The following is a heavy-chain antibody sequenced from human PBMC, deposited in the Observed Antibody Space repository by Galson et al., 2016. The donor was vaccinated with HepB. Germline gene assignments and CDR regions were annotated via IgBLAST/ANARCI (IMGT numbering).Heavy chain of an antibody. CDR1: GFTFSDSA. V-gene: IGHV3-73*01. J-gene: IGHJ4*02. CDR2: IRSTANNYAT. Sequence: SLRLSCAASGFTFSDSAMHWVRHASGKGPEWVGRIRSTANNYATASAASVKGRFTISRDDSKNTAYLKMNSLKTEDTAVYDCTRRKGKMYYFDYWGQGTQVTVSS. CDR3: TRRKGKMYYFDY. D-gene: IGHD3-16*01.